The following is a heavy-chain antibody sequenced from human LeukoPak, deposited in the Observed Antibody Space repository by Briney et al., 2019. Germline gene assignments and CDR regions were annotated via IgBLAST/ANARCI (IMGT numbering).Heavy chain of an antibody. V-gene: IGHV3-23*01. Sequence: GGTLRLSCAASGFTFSRNGMTWVRQAPGKGLEWVSAISGSGGSTYYADSVKGRFTISRDNSKNTLYLQMNSLRAEDTAVYYCARDRADYFDYWGQGTLVTVSS. J-gene: IGHJ4*02. CDR1: GFTFSRNG. CDR2: ISGSGGST. CDR3: ARDRADYFDY.